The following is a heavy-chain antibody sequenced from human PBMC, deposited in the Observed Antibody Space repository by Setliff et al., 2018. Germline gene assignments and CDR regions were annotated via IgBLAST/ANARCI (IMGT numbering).Heavy chain of an antibody. CDR2: IYTSSGAT. D-gene: IGHD3-22*01. J-gene: IGHJ6*03. Sequence: PSETLSLTCAVSGDSISDYFWSWIRQPPGKGLEWIGFIYTSSGATKYNPSLESRVTMSADTSRNQVSLRLISVTAADTAVYYCARGPQKLYSDTSGYYYDALYYYYMDVWGKGTTVTVSS. CDR3: ARGPQKLYSDTSGYYYDALYYYYMDV. CDR1: GDSISDYF. V-gene: IGHV4-4*08.